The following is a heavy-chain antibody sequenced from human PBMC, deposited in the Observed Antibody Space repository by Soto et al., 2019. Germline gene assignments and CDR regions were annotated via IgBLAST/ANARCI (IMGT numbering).Heavy chain of an antibody. CDR1: GGSISSGGSY. Sequence: QVQLQESGPGLVKPSQTLSLTCTVSGGSISSGGSYWSWILQHPGKGLAWIGYIYYSGSTYYNPSLKSRVTIAVDTSKKHFSLKLSSVTAADTAVYYRARGSDIVATISRSLLFDYWGQGNLGTVSS. CDR3: ARGSDIVATISRSLLFDY. V-gene: IGHV4-31*03. D-gene: IGHD5-12*01. CDR2: IYYSGST. J-gene: IGHJ4*02.